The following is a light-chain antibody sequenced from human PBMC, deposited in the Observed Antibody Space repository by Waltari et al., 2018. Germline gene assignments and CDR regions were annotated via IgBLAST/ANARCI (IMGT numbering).Light chain of an antibody. CDR3: QTGGHGTWV. V-gene: IGLV4-69*01. CDR2: VNSDGSH. Sequence: QLVLTQSPSASASLGASVKLTCTLSSGHSRHVIAWLPPQPEKGPRYLMKVNSDGSHSKGDEIPDRFSGSSSGAERYLTISSLQSEDEADYYCQTGGHGTWVFGGGTKLTVL. CDR1: SGHSRHV. J-gene: IGLJ3*02.